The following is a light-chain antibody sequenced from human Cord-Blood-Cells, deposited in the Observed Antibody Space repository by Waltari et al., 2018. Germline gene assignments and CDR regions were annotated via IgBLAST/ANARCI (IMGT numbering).Light chain of an antibody. CDR1: QSISSW. J-gene: IGKJ2*01. CDR2: KGS. CDR3: QQYNSYPYT. Sequence: DIKMTQSPSTLSASVGDRVTITCRASQSISSWLAWYQQKPGKAPKHLIYKGSSLESGVPSRFSGSGSGTEFTLTISSLQPDDFATYYCQQYNSYPYTFGQGTKLEIK. V-gene: IGKV1-5*03.